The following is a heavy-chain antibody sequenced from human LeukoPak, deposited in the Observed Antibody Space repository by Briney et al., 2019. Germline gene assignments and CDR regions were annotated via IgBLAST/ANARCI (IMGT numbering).Heavy chain of an antibody. V-gene: IGHV1-69*13. Sequence: SVKVSCKASGGTFSSYAISWVRQAPGQGLEWMGGIIPIFGTANYAQKFRGRVTITADESTSTAYMELSSLRSEDTAVYYCAGDVREYQLLWYSDYWGQGTLVTVSS. CDR1: GGTFSSYA. J-gene: IGHJ4*02. CDR3: AGDVREYQLLWYSDY. D-gene: IGHD2-2*01. CDR2: IIPIFGTA.